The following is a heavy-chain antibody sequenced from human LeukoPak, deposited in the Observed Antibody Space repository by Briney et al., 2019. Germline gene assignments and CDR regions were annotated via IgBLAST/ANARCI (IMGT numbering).Heavy chain of an antibody. D-gene: IGHD3-22*01. CDR1: GFTFSDYH. CDR3: ARATDYYDSSGYYPNWFDP. J-gene: IGHJ5*02. V-gene: IGHV3-11*04. Sequence: GGSLRLSCAASGFTFSDYHMSWIRQAPGKGLEWVSYISSSGSTIYYADSVKGRFTISRDNAKNSLYLQMNSLRAEDTAVYYCARATDYYDSSGYYPNWFDPWGQGTLSPSPQ. CDR2: ISSSGSTI.